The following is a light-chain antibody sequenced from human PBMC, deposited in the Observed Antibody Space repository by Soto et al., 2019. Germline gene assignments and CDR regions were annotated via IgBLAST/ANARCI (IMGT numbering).Light chain of an antibody. J-gene: IGKJ2*01. CDR1: QSVSDN. V-gene: IGKV3-15*01. CDR2: GAS. CDR3: QQSNNWPYT. Sequence: EIVMTQSPATLSVSPGERVTLSCRASQSVSDNLAWYQQKPGQAPRLLIYGASTRATTIPARFSGSGSGTEFTLTISSLQFEDFAVYYCQQSNNWPYTFGQGTKLDIK.